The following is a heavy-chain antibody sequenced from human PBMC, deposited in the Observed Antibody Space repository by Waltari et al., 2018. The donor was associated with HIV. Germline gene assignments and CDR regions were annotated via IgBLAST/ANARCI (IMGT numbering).Heavy chain of an antibody. CDR1: GGSFSGYY. CDR3: ARGVSGGSYYPFDY. J-gene: IGHJ4*02. CDR2: INHSGST. Sequence: QVQLQQWGAGLLKPSETLSLTCAVSGGSFSGYYWSWIRQPPGKGLEWIGEINHSGSTNYNPSLKSRVTISVDTSKNQFSLKLSSVTAADTAVYYCARGVSGGSYYPFDYWGQGTLVTVSS. D-gene: IGHD1-26*01. V-gene: IGHV4-34*01.